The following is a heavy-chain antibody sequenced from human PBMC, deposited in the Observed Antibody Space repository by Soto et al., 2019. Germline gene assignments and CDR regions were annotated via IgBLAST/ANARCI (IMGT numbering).Heavy chain of an antibody. D-gene: IGHD2-15*01. V-gene: IGHV3-11*05. CDR2: ISSGSTYT. CDR3: AVYCSGGTCYSGNYYYGMDV. CDR1: GFTFSDYY. J-gene: IGHJ6*02. Sequence: QVQLVESGGGLVQPGGSLRLSCAASGFTFSDYYMTWIRQAPGKGLEWISYISSGSTYTNYADSVKGRFTISRDNAKNSLYLQMNSLRAEDTAVYYCAVYCSGGTCYSGNYYYGMDVWGQGTTVTVSS.